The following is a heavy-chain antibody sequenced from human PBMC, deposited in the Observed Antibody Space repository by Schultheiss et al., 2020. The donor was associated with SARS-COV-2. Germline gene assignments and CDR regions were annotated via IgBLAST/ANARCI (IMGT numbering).Heavy chain of an antibody. CDR3: ATPPITGSDY. D-gene: IGHD1-20*01. CDR1: GFTFSSYS. J-gene: IGHJ4*02. Sequence: GGSLRLSCAASGFTFSSYSMNWVRQAPGKGLVWVSRINSDGSSTSYADSVEGRFTISRDNSKNSLYLQMNSLRDEDTAVYYCATPPITGSDYWGQGTLVTVSS. V-gene: IGHV3-74*01. CDR2: INSDGSST.